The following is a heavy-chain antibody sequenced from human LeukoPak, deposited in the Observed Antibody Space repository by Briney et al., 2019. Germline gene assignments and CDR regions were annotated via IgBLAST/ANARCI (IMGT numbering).Heavy chain of an antibody. J-gene: IGHJ5*02. CDR1: GDSIDSSNW. Sequence: SGTLSLTCAVSGDSIDSSNWWSWVRQPPGKGLEWIAEIYHSGNINYNPSLKSRVTISVDTSKNQFSLKLNSVTAADTAVYYCARHYGPWGQGTLVTVSS. V-gene: IGHV4-4*02. CDR2: IYHSGNI. D-gene: IGHD3-16*01. CDR3: ARHYGP.